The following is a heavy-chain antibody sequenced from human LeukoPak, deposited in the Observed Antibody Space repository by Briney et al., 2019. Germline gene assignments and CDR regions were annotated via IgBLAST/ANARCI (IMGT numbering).Heavy chain of an antibody. CDR2: INPNSGDT. CDR3: ARDGPSMIIEFDY. CDR1: GYTFTGYY. V-gene: IGHV1-2*02. Sequence: ASVKVSCKASGYTFTGYYMHWVRQAPGQGLEWMGWINPNSGDTKYAQKFQGRVTMTRDTSISTAYMELSSLRSDDTAVYYCARDGPSMIIEFDYWGQGTLVTVSS. J-gene: IGHJ4*02. D-gene: IGHD3-16*01.